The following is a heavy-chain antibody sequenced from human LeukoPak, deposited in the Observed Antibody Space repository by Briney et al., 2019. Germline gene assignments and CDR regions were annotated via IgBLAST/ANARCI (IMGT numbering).Heavy chain of an antibody. CDR2: ISSSSSYT. CDR1: GFTFSSNS. Sequence: GGSLRLSCAASGFTFSSNSMNWVRQAPGKGLEWVSSISSSSSYTYYADSVKGRLTISRDNAKNSLYLQMNSLRAEDTALYYCARGRYNWKGEGENWFDPWGQGTLVTVSS. D-gene: IGHD1-20*01. V-gene: IGHV3-21*01. CDR3: ARGRYNWKGEGENWFDP. J-gene: IGHJ5*02.